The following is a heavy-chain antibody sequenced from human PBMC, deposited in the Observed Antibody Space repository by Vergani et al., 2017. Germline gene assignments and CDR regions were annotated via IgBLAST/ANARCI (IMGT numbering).Heavy chain of an antibody. D-gene: IGHD2-21*01. CDR2: INHSGST. CDR3: ASGGDTIDY. J-gene: IGHJ4*02. Sequence: QVQLQESGPGLVKPSETLSLTCTVSGGSISSYYWSWIRQPPGKGLEWIGEINHSGSTNYNPALKSRVTISVETSKNQFSLKLSSVTAADTAVYYCASGGDTIDYWGQGTLVTVSS. CDR1: GGSISSYY. V-gene: IGHV4-59*12.